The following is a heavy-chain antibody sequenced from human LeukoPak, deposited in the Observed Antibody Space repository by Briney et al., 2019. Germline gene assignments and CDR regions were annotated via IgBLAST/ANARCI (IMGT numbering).Heavy chain of an antibody. J-gene: IGHJ4*02. CDR2: FYHSGST. Sequence: PSETLSLTCTVSGYSISSSYFWGWIRQPPGKGLEWIGSFYHSGSTHYNPSLKSRVTISVDTSKNQFSLKLNSVTAADTAVYYCARTNVGYSSGWFWDYWGQGTLVIVSS. V-gene: IGHV4-38-2*02. CDR1: GYSISSSYF. CDR3: ARTNVGYSSGWFWDY. D-gene: IGHD6-19*01.